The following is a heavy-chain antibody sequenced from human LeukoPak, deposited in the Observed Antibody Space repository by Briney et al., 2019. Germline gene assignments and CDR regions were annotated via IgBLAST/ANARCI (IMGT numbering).Heavy chain of an antibody. CDR3: ARHGRMVIMSKFSTGIDQ. Sequence: SETLSLTCTVPDGSLSNYFWSCIRRPPGKGLAWIGYIYYTGMTNSNPSLKSRVTISMDTSKNQFSLNLRSVTAADTAIYYCARHGRMVIMSKFSTGIDQWGQGTLVTVFS. CDR1: DGSLSNYF. J-gene: IGHJ4*02. V-gene: IGHV4-59*08. CDR2: IYYTGMT. D-gene: IGHD2-8*01.